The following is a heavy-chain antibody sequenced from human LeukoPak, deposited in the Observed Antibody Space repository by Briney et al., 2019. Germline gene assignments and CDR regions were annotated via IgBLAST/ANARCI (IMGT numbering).Heavy chain of an antibody. V-gene: IGHV3-48*03. CDR3: ARDIFAVVHSGYFDN. J-gene: IGHJ4*02. CDR1: GFTFGSYE. CDR2: ISGRGDII. Sequence: GGSLRLSCAGSGFTFGSYEMNWVRQAPGKGREGVSYISGRGDIIYYTDYVKGRFTISRDNAKNSLYLQMNSLRDEDTAVYYCARDIFAVVHSGYFDNWGQGTLVTVSS. D-gene: IGHD3-3*02.